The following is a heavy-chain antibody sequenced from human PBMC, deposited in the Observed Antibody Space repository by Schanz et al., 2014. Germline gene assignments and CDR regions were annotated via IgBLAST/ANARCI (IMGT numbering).Heavy chain of an antibody. D-gene: IGHD5-12*01. CDR3: ASPSGYSDYGTYFDF. J-gene: IGHJ4*02. CDR2: LSGSGGST. Sequence: VQLVESGGGLVKPGGSLRLSCTASGFAFSSYSMNWVRQAPGKGLEWVSALSGSGGSTYYADSVEGRFTISRDNSRNTLYLQMNSLRTEDTAVYYCASPSGYSDYGTYFDFWGQGTLVTVSS. V-gene: IGHV3-23*04. CDR1: GFAFSSYS.